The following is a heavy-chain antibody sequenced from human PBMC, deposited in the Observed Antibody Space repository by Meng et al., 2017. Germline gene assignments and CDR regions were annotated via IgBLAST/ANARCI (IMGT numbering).Heavy chain of an antibody. CDR1: GDTVSSDSAA. V-gene: IGHV6-1*01. J-gene: IGHJ4*02. CDR3: ASGWSMFQT. CDR2: TYYRSKWYN. D-gene: IGHD3-10*02. Sequence: QLQQSGPGLMKPSQPLSLTCAISGDTVSSDSAAWNWIRQSPSRGLWWLGRTYYRSKWYNDFAVSVKSRIIINPDTSKNHFSLQLNSVTPEDTAVYYCASGWSMFQTWGQGTLVTVSS.